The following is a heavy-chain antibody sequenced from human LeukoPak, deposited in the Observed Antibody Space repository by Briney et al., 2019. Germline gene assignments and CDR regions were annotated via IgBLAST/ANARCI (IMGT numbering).Heavy chain of an antibody. V-gene: IGHV1-69*02. D-gene: IGHD3-10*01. J-gene: IGHJ4*02. CDR2: IIPILGIA. CDR1: GGTFSSYT. Sequence: SVKVSCKASGGTFSSYTISWVRQAPGQGLEWMGRIIPILGIANYAQKFQGRVTITADKSTSTAYVELSSLRSEDTAVYYCARGYYGSGDLGYFDYWGQGTLVTVSS. CDR3: ARGYYGSGDLGYFDY.